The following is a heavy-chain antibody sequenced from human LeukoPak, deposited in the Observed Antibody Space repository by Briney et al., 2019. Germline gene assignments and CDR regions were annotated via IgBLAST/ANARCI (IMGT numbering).Heavy chain of an antibody. D-gene: IGHD3-3*01. J-gene: IGHJ5*02. CDR3: ARSDWFDP. CDR1: RFTFSGYW. Sequence: GGSLRLSCAASRFTFSGYWMHWVRQTPGKGLVWVSRIKNDGSITTYADSVKGRFTISRDNAKNTLYLQMNSLKAEDTAVYYCARSDWFDPWGQGTLVTVSS. CDR2: IKNDGSIT. V-gene: IGHV3-74*03.